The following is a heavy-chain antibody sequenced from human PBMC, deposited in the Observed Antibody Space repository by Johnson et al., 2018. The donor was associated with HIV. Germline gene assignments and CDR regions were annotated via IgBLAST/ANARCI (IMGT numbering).Heavy chain of an antibody. CDR2: ITGSGTVV. Sequence: VQLVESGGGVVQPGRSLRLSCAASGFIFSSYGMHWVRQAPGKGLEWVSYITGSGTVVYYAASVKGRFTISRDNAKNSLYLQMNSLRADDTAVYYCARGGSDVFDIWGRGTMVTVSS. CDR1: GFIFSSYG. D-gene: IGHD3-16*01. V-gene: IGHV3-48*04. CDR3: ARGGSDVFDI. J-gene: IGHJ3*02.